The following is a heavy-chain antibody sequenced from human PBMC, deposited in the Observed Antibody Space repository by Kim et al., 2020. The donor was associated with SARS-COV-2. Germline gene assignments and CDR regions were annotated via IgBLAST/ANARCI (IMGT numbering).Heavy chain of an antibody. Sequence: DSAKVRFTIYRDNSKTSLYLQMISLRAEDTAVYYCATDDWMAAVAGDFDYWGQGTLVTVSS. V-gene: IGHV3-23*01. D-gene: IGHD3-9*01. CDR3: ATDDWMAAVAGDFDY. J-gene: IGHJ4*02.